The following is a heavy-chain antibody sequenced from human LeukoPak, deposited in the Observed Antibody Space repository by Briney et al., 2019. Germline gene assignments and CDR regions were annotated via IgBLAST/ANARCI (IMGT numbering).Heavy chain of an antibody. CDR1: GFTFSSYA. V-gene: IGHV3-23*01. D-gene: IGHD3-3*01. CDR3: AKDIVISYDFWSGYYTAYYGMDV. CDR2: ISGSGGST. J-gene: IGHJ6*02. Sequence: PGGSLRLSCAASGFTFSSYAMSWVRQAPGKGLEWVSAISGSGGSTYYADSVKGRFTISRDNSKNTLYLQMNSLRAEDTAVYYCAKDIVISYDFWSGYYTAYYGMDVWGQGTTVTVSS.